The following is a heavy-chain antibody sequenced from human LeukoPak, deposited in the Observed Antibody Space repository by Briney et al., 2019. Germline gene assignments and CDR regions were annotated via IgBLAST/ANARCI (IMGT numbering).Heavy chain of an antibody. D-gene: IGHD2-2*01. CDR1: GFTFSSYA. CDR2: ISGSGGST. Sequence: GSLRLSCAASGFTFSSYAMSWVRQAPGKGLEWVSAISGSGGSTYYADSVKGRFTISRDNSKNTLYLQMNSLRAEDTAVYYCAKASSCSAIVVVPAIDYWGQGTLVTVSS. CDR3: AKASSCSAIVVVPAIDY. V-gene: IGHV3-23*01. J-gene: IGHJ4*02.